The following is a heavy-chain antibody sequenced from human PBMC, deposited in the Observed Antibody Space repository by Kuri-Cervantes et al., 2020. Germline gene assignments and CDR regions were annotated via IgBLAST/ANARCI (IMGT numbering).Heavy chain of an antibody. CDR3: AKAPSGVTAAWYFDL. V-gene: IGHV1-46*01. D-gene: IGHD2-21*02. CDR1: GYTFTSYY. J-gene: IGHJ2*01. Sequence: ASVKVSCKASGYTFTSYYMHWVRQAPGQGLEWMGIINPSGGSTSYAQKFQGRVTLTTDIFTSTAYMELRSLGSDDTAVYYCAKAPSGVTAAWYFDLWGRGTLVTVSS. CDR2: INPSGGST.